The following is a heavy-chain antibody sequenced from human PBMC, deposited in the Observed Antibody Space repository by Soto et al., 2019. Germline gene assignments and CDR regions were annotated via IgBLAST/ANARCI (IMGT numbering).Heavy chain of an antibody. CDR2: IYYSGST. D-gene: IGHD1-1*01. V-gene: IGHV4-59*01. Sequence: KPSETLSLTCTVSGGPISNYYWSWIRQPPGKGPEWIGYIYYSGSTKYNPSLKSRVSMSVDTSKNQFFLNLGPVSAADTAVYYCARDIYNSDLGYWGQGALVTVSS. J-gene: IGHJ4*02. CDR3: ARDIYNSDLGY. CDR1: GGPISNYY.